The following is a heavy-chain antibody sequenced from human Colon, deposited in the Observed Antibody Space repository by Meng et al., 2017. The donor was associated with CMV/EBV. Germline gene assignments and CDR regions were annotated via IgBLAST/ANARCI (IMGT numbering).Heavy chain of an antibody. V-gene: IGHV1-2*02. CDR3: ASGRLQWLLYR. J-gene: IGHJ4*02. Sequence: SVTVSCKASGYPFTGYYLHWVRQAPGQGLEWMGWINPHSGGTTYALKFQGRVTMTRDTSVSTAYTELSRPRPDDTADDYCASGRLQWLLYRWGQGTLVTVSS. D-gene: IGHD3-3*01. CDR2: INPHSGGT. CDR1: GYPFTGYY.